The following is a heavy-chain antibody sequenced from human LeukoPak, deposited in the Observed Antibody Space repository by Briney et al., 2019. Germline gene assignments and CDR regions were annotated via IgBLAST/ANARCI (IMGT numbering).Heavy chain of an antibody. D-gene: IGHD5-12*01. CDR1: GFTFSTFA. CDR3: AQDRAWIEFYF. V-gene: IGHV3-30*04. Sequence: GGSLRLSCAASGFTFSTFAMHWVRQAPGKGLEWVSVISYDGSNTYYADSVKGRFTISRDNSKNTMYLQMNSLRAEDTAVYYCAQDRAWIEFYFWGQGTLVTVSS. CDR2: ISYDGSNT. J-gene: IGHJ4*02.